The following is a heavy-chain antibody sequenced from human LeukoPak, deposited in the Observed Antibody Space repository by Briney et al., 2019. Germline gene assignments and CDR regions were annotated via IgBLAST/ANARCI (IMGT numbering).Heavy chain of an antibody. CDR3: AKDLTPVAALIYY. Sequence: QPGGSLRLSCAASGCTFSSYAMSWVRQAPGKGLEWVSAISGSGGSTYYADSVKGRFTISRDNSKNTLYLQMSSLRAEDTAVYYCAKDLTPVAALIYYWGQGTLVTVSS. CDR1: GCTFSSYA. J-gene: IGHJ4*02. V-gene: IGHV3-23*01. CDR2: ISGSGGST. D-gene: IGHD2-15*01.